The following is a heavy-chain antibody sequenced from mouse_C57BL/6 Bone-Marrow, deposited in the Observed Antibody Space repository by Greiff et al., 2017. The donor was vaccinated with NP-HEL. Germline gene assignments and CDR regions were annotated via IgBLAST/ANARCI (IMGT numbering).Heavy chain of an antibody. CDR2: IYPRDGST. V-gene: IGHV1-78*01. CDR3: ASSYYGSSHFDY. CDR1: GYTFTDPT. J-gene: IGHJ2*01. Sequence: VQLQQSDAELVKPGASVKISCKVSGYTFTDPTIHWMKQRPEQGLEWIGYIYPRDGSTKYNEKFKGKATLTADKSSSTSYMQLNVLTSEYSAVYFCASSYYGSSHFDYWGQGTTLTVSS. D-gene: IGHD1-1*01.